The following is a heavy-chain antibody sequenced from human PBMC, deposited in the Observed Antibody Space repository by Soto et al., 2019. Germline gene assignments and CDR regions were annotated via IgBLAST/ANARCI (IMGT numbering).Heavy chain of an antibody. J-gene: IGHJ4*02. CDR3: ARGSNVLLWFGEPSPYFDY. V-gene: IGHV4-31*03. CDR1: GGSISSGGYY. D-gene: IGHD3-10*01. CDR2: IYYSGST. Sequence: SETLSLTCTVSGGSISSGGYYWSWIRQHPGKGLEWIGYIYYSGSTYYNPSLKSRVTISVDTSKNQFSLKLSSVTAADTAVYYCARGSNVLLWFGEPSPYFDYWGQGTLVTVSS.